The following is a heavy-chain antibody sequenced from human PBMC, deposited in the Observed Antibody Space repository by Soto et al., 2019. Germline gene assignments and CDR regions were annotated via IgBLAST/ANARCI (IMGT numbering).Heavy chain of an antibody. CDR2: INAGNGNT. CDR3: ARGLDPAASDTIFGVVIARYNWFDP. CDR1: GYTFTSYA. J-gene: IGHJ5*02. Sequence: QVQLVQSGAEVKKPGASVKVSCKASGYTFTSYAMHWVRQAPGQRLEWMGWINAGNGNTKYSQKFQGRVTITRDTSAGTAYMELSSLRSEDTAVYYCARGLDPAASDTIFGVVIARYNWFDPWGQGTLVTVSS. D-gene: IGHD3-3*01. V-gene: IGHV1-3*01.